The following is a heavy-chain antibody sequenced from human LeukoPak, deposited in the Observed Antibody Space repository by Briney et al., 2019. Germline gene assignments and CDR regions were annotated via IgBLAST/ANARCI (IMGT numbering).Heavy chain of an antibody. D-gene: IGHD2-8*01. Sequence: GRSLRLSCAASGFTFDDYAMHWVRQAPGKGLEWVSGISWNSGRLGYADSVKGRFTVSRDNAKKSLYLQMNSLRPEDTALYYCAKHLRATNTYLFYGLDVWGPGTTVTVSS. CDR3: AKHLRATNTYLFYGLDV. J-gene: IGHJ6*02. CDR2: ISWNSGRL. CDR1: GFTFDDYA. V-gene: IGHV3-9*01.